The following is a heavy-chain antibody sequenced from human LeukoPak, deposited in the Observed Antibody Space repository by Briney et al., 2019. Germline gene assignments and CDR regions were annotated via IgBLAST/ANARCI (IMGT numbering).Heavy chain of an antibody. J-gene: IGHJ4*02. V-gene: IGHV3-7*01. CDR3: AREMTTVTQIDY. D-gene: IGHD4-17*01. Sequence: PAGSLRLSCAASGFTFSSDWMSWVRQAPGKGLEWVANIKQDGSEKYYVDSVKGRFTISRDNAKNSLYLQMNSLRAEDTAVYYCAREMTTVTQIDYWGQGTLVTVSS. CDR1: GFTFSSDW. CDR2: IKQDGSEK.